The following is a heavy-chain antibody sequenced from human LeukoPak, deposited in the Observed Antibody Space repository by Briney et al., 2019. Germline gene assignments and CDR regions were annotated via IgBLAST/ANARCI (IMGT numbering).Heavy chain of an antibody. D-gene: IGHD3-9*01. Sequence: ASVKVSCKASGHTFTSNGISWVRQAPGQGLEWMGWISAYNGNTNYAQKLQGRVTMTTDTPTSTAYMELRSLRSDDTAVYYCARGDDILTGNRDWFDPWGQGTLVTVFS. J-gene: IGHJ5*02. CDR1: GHTFTSNG. CDR3: ARGDDILTGNRDWFDP. V-gene: IGHV1-18*01. CDR2: ISAYNGNT.